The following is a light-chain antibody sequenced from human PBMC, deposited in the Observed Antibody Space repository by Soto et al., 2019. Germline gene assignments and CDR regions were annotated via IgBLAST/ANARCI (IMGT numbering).Light chain of an antibody. CDR2: GAS. CDR3: QQYNTWLWT. Sequence: EVVMTQSPATLSVSPGERATLSCRASQNVNANLAWYQQKPGQAPRLLIHGASTRATGIPARFSGSGFGTELLLTVSSLQSEDFAVYYSQQYNTWLWTFGQGTKVEGK. V-gene: IGKV3-15*01. J-gene: IGKJ1*01. CDR1: QNVNAN.